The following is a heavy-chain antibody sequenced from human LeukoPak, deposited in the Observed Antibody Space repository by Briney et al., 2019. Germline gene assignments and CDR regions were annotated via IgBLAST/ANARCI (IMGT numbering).Heavy chain of an antibody. D-gene: IGHD3-16*01. CDR1: GGSISGYY. CDR3: ARDRGSRGGFDY. V-gene: IGHV4-59*01. CDR2: IYYTGST. J-gene: IGHJ4*02. Sequence: SETLSLTCTVSGGSISGYYWSWIRQPPGKGLEWISYIYYTGSTNYNLSLKSRVTISVDTSKNQFSLTLNSVTAADTAVYYCARDRGSRGGFDYWGQGTLVTVSS.